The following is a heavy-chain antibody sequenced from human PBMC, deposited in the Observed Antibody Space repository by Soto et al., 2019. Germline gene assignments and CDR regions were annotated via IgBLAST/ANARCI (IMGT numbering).Heavy chain of an antibody. CDR3: ARDTGVPAARYYFDY. CDR1: GYTFTSYY. V-gene: IGHV1-46*01. CDR2: INPSGGST. Sequence: ASVKVSCKASGYTFTSYYMHWVRQAPGQGLEWMGIINPSGGSTSYAQKFQGRVTMTRDTSTSTVYMELSSLRSEDTAVYYCARDTGVPAARYYFDYWGQGTLVTVSS. D-gene: IGHD2-2*01. J-gene: IGHJ4*02.